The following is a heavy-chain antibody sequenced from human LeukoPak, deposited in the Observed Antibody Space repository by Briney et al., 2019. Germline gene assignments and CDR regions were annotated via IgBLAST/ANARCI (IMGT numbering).Heavy chain of an antibody. CDR2: ISLYHGNA. CDR1: GYTFTNFG. Sequence: ASVKVSCKASGYTFTNFGISWVRQAPGHGLEWMGWISLYHGNANYAQDFQGRVAMTTDTSTSTAYMELRSLRSDDTAVYYCARAGGWARGDYKGDAFDIWGQGTMVTVSS. V-gene: IGHV1-18*01. CDR3: ARAGGWARGDYKGDAFDI. J-gene: IGHJ3*02. D-gene: IGHD6-19*01.